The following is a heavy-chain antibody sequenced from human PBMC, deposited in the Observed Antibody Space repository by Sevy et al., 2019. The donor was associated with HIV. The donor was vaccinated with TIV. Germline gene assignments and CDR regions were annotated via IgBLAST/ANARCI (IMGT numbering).Heavy chain of an antibody. CDR2: IKSKTDGGTT. CDR3: TTDVSSGYYYGYYYYGMDV. D-gene: IGHD3-22*01. J-gene: IGHJ6*02. CDR1: GFTFSNAW. Sequence: GGSLRLSCAASGFTFSNAWMSWVRQAPGKGLEWVGRIKSKTDGGTTDYAIPGKGRFTISRDDSKNTLYLQMNSLKTEDTAVYYCTTDVSSGYYYGYYYYGMDVWGQGTTVTVSS. V-gene: IGHV3-15*01.